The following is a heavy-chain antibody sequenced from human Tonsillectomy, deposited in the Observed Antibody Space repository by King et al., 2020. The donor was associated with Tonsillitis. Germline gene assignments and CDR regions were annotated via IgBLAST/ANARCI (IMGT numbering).Heavy chain of an antibody. V-gene: IGHV1-69*01. D-gene: IGHD7-27*01. Sequence: QLVQSGAEVKRPGSSVTVSCKTSGGSFSDYAFSWVQQAPGQGLEWMGGIIPSFAPAIYAKTFQGRVTIIVDESTSTTYMELSSLRSDDTAVYYCARDIGDWGDYWGQGTLVTVSS. CDR2: IIPSFAPA. CDR1: GGSFSDYA. J-gene: IGHJ4*02. CDR3: ARDIGDWGDY.